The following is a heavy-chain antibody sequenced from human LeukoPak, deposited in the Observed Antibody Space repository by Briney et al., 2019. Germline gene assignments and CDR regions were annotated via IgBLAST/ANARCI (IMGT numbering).Heavy chain of an antibody. CDR3: ARGEVLVGRYPRAKGFDP. V-gene: IGHV3-30*04. D-gene: IGHD6-6*01. J-gene: IGHJ5*02. Sequence: GGSLRLSCAASGFTFSSYAMHWVRQAPGKGLEWVAVISYDGSNKYYADSVKGRFTISRDNSKNTLYLQMNSLRAEDTAVYYCARGEVLVGRYPRAKGFDPWGQGTLVTVSS. CDR1: GFTFSSYA. CDR2: ISYDGSNK.